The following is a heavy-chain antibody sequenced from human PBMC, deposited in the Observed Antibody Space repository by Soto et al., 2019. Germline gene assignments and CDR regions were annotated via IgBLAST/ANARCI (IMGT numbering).Heavy chain of an antibody. CDR3: ARPRNRVGATHYFDY. CDR2: ISSSSSYI. Sequence: PGGSLRLSCAASGFTFSSYSMNWVRQAPGKGLEWVSSISSSSSYIYYADSVKGRFTISRDNAKNSLYLQMNSLRAEDTAVYYCARPRNRVGATHYFDYWGQGTLVTVSS. CDR1: GFTFSSYS. J-gene: IGHJ4*02. V-gene: IGHV3-21*01. D-gene: IGHD1-26*01.